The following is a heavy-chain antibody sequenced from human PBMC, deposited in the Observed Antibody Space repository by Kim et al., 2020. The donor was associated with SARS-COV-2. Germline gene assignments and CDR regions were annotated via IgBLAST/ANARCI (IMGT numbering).Heavy chain of an antibody. J-gene: IGHJ6*02. D-gene: IGHD3-10*01. V-gene: IGHV3-21*04. CDR3: ASMVRGVIFVHPRKDV. Sequence: SVMRPFTISRDNAKNSLYLQMNSLRAEDTAVYYCASMVRGVIFVHPRKDVWGQGTTVTVSS.